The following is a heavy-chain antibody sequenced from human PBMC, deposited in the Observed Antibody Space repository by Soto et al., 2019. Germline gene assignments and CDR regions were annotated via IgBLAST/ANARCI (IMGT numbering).Heavy chain of an antibody. Sequence: SVKVSCKASGGTFSSYAISWVRQAPGQGLEWMGGIIPIFGTANYAQKFQGRVTITADESTSTAYMELSSLRSEDTAVYYCARDDYGDQPNYYYYYGMDVWGQGTTVTVSS. V-gene: IGHV1-69*13. CDR1: GGTFSSYA. D-gene: IGHD4-17*01. CDR2: IIPIFGTA. J-gene: IGHJ6*02. CDR3: ARDDYGDQPNYYYYYGMDV.